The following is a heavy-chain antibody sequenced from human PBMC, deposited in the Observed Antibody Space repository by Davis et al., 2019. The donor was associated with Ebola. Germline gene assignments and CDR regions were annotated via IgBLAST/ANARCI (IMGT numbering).Heavy chain of an antibody. V-gene: IGHV3-21*01. Sequence: GESLKISCAASGFTFSSYSMNWVRQAPGKGLEWVSSISSSSSYIYYADSVKGRFTISRDNAKNSLYLQMNSLRAEDTAVYYCARDWATGYSYGSNWFDPRGQGTLVTVSS. CDR3: ARDWATGYSYGSNWFDP. D-gene: IGHD5-18*01. CDR2: ISSSSSYI. CDR1: GFTFSSYS. J-gene: IGHJ5*02.